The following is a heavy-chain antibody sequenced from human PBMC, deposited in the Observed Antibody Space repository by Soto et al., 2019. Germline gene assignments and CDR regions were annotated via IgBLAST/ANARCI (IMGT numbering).Heavy chain of an antibody. J-gene: IGHJ4*02. CDR1: GGSFSGYY. Sequence: SETLSLTCAVYGGSFSGYYWSWIRQPPGKGLEWIGEINHSGSTNYNPSLKSRVTISVDTSKNQFSLNLSSVTAADMAVYYCAREGSYSAYNFAHGIQLWSFDFWGQGALVTVSS. D-gene: IGHD5-12*01. CDR2: INHSGST. CDR3: AREGSYSAYNFAHGIQLWSFDF. V-gene: IGHV4-34*01.